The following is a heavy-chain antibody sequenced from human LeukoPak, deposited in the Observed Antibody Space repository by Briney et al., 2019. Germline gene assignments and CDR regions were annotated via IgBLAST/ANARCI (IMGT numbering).Heavy chain of an antibody. CDR3: ARVHRPGGGQWLVQEYFQH. V-gene: IGHV3-30-3*01. CDR1: GFTFSSYA. Sequence: QPGRSLRLSCAASGFTFSSYAMHWVRQAPGKGLEWVAVISYGGSNKYYADSVKGRFTISRDNSKNTLYLQMNSLRAEDTAVYYCARVHRPGGGQWLVQEYFQHWGQGTLVTVSS. J-gene: IGHJ1*01. D-gene: IGHD6-19*01. CDR2: ISYGGSNK.